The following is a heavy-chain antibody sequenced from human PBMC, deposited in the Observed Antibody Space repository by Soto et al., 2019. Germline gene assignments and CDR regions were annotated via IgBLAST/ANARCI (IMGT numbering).Heavy chain of an antibody. CDR3: AHNGGSRRFDP. V-gene: IGHV2-5*02. Sequence: QITLKESGPTLVKPTQTLTLTCTFSGFSLSTSGVGVGWIRQPPGKALEWLALIYWDDDKRYSPSLKSRLTIPKDTSKTQVVLTMTNMDPVDTATYYCAHNGGSRRFDPWGQGTLVTVSS. CDR1: GFSLSTSGVG. CDR2: IYWDDDK. J-gene: IGHJ5*02.